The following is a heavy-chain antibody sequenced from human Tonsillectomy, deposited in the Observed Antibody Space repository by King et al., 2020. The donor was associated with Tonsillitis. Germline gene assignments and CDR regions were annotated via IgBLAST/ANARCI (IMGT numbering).Heavy chain of an antibody. CDR3: ATDLHSHYSHTRDPRGGCFDP. V-gene: IGHV3-30*03. Sequence: VQLVESGGGVVQPGRSLRLSCAASGITFSSYGMHWVRQAPGKGLEWVAVISYDGTNKYYADSVKGRFTISRENSKNTLYLQMNSLRAEDTAVYYCATDLHSHYSHTRDPRGGCFDPWGQGTLVTVSS. CDR2: ISYDGTNK. D-gene: IGHD3-10*01. CDR1: GITFSSYG. J-gene: IGHJ5*02.